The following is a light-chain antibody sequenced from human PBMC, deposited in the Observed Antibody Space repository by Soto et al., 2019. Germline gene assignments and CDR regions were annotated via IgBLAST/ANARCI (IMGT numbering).Light chain of an antibody. CDR2: DVS. CDR3: SSYTTSNTRQIV. CDR1: SSDVGGYNY. Sequence: QSVLTQPASVSGSPGPSITISCTSTSSDVGGYNYVSWYQHHPGKAPKLIIYDVSNRPSGVSIRFSGSKSDNTASLTISGLQPEDEADYHCSSYTTSNTRQIVFGTGTKVTVL. V-gene: IGLV2-14*03. J-gene: IGLJ1*01.